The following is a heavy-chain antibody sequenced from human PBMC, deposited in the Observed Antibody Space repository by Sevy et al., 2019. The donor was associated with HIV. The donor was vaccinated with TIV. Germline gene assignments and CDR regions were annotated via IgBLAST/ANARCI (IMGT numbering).Heavy chain of an antibody. CDR3: ARNGCGGDCYYMDV. CDR2: ISSSSSYI. CDR1: GFTFSSYS. Sequence: GVSLRLSCAASGFTFSSYSMNWVRQAPGKGLEWVSSISSSSSYIYYADSVKGRFTISRDNAKNSLYLQMNSLRAEDTAVYYCARNGCGGDCYYMDVWGKGTTVTVSS. D-gene: IGHD2-21*01. V-gene: IGHV3-21*01. J-gene: IGHJ6*03.